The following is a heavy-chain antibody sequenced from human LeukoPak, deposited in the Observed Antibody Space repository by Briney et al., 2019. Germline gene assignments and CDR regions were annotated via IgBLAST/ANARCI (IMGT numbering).Heavy chain of an antibody. CDR3: ARVPWYMEELTWFDP. Sequence: SETLSLTCTVSGGSISSGGYYWSWIRQHPGKGLEWIGYIYYSGSTYYNPSLKSRVTISVDTSKNQFSLKLSSVTAADTAVYYCARVPWYMEELTWFDPWGQGTLVTVSS. D-gene: IGHD6-13*01. CDR2: IYYSGST. J-gene: IGHJ5*02. V-gene: IGHV4-31*03. CDR1: GGSISSGGYY.